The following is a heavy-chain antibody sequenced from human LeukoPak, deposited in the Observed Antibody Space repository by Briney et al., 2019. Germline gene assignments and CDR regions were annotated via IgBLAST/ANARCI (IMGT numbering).Heavy chain of an antibody. D-gene: IGHD2-15*01. CDR2: IYYSGST. J-gene: IGHJ6*03. V-gene: IGHV4-59*01. Sequence: SETLSLTCTVSGGSISSYYWSWIRQPPGKGLEWIGYIYYSGSTNYNPSLKGRVTISVDTSKNQFSLKLSSVTAADTAVYYCARAPDCSGGSCYSYYYYYMDVWGKGTTVTVSS. CDR3: ARAPDCSGGSCYSYYYYYMDV. CDR1: GGSISSYY.